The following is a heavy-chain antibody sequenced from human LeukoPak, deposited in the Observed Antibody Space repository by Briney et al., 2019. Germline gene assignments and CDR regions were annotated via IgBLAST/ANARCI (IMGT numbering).Heavy chain of an antibody. D-gene: IGHD3-22*01. Sequence: GGSLRLSCAASGFTFGDYAMHWVQQVPGKGLEWVSGISWNSGSTGYADSVRGRFTISRDNAKNSLYLQMNSLRPEDTALYYCTKDYDSSGYTVDYWGQGTLVTVSS. CDR2: ISWNSGST. CDR1: GFTFGDYA. J-gene: IGHJ4*02. CDR3: TKDYDSSGYTVDY. V-gene: IGHV3-9*01.